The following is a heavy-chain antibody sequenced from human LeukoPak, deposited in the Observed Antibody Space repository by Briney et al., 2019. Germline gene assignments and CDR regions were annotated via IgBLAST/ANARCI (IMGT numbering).Heavy chain of an antibody. V-gene: IGHV1-46*01. CDR1: GHTFTSYY. J-gene: IGHJ4*02. Sequence: ASVKVSCTASGHTFTSYYMNWVRQAPGHGLGWVGIINPSGGSTSYAQKFQGRVTMTRDTSTSTVYMELSSLRSEDTAVYYCARDIAAAFDYWGQGTLVTVSS. CDR2: INPSGGST. CDR3: ARDIAAAFDY. D-gene: IGHD6-13*01.